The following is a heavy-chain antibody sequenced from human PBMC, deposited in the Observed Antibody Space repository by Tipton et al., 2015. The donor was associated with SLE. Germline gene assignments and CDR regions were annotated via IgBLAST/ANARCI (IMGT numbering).Heavy chain of an antibody. CDR1: GYSFISYW. J-gene: IGHJ6*03. D-gene: IGHD5-12*01. CDR2: IYPGDSDT. CDR3: ARSVWWLPPDYYYYMDV. Sequence: QSGAEVKKPGESLKISCKGSGYSFISYWIGWVRQMPGKGLEWMGIIYPGDSDTRCSPSFQGQVTISADKSISTAYLQWSSLKASDTAMYYCARSVWWLPPDYYYYMDVWGKGTTVTVSS. V-gene: IGHV5-51*03.